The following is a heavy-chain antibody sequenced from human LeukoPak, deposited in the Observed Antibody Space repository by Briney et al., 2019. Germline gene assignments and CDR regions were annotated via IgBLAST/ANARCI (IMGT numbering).Heavy chain of an antibody. CDR2: VSNNNAI. Sequence: GGSLRLSCAASGFTFSSYSMNWVRQSPGKGLEWISSVSNNNAIFYADSVKGRFTISRDNARNSLYLQMFSLRVEDTAVYYCASEQTRAGDLDYWGQGAQITVSS. J-gene: IGHJ4*02. V-gene: IGHV3-69-1*01. CDR1: GFTFSSYS. D-gene: IGHD6-13*01. CDR3: ASEQTRAGDLDY.